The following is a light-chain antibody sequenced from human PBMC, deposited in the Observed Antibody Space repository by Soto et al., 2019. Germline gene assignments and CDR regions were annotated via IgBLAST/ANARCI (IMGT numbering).Light chain of an antibody. V-gene: IGKV1-39*01. Sequence: DMQMTQSPSSLPASVGDRVNITCRASQSIINYLNWYQQKPGRAPRLLIHGASSLQGGVPSRFSGSGSGTDFTLTISSLQPEDFTTYYCQQTYSAPLTFGGGTKVEI. J-gene: IGKJ4*01. CDR3: QQTYSAPLT. CDR1: QSIINY. CDR2: GAS.